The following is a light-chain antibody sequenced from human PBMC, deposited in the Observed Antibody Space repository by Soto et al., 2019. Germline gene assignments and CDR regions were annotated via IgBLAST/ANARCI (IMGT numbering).Light chain of an antibody. CDR2: GAS. J-gene: IGKJ1*01. CDR1: QSISSND. V-gene: IGKV3-20*01. Sequence: EIVLTQSRGTLSLSPGERATLSCRASQSISSNDLAWFQQKPGQAPRLLIYGASTRATGIPDRFGGSGSGTEFTLTISSLQSEDFAVYFCQQYGDLPWTFGQGTKVDIK. CDR3: QQYGDLPWT.